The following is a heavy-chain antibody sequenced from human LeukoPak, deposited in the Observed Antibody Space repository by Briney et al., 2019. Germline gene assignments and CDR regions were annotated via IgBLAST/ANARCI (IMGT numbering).Heavy chain of an antibody. V-gene: IGHV3-21*01. Sequence: GGSLRLSCAASGFTFSSHNMNWVRQAPGKGLEWVSSISSSSSYIYYADSVKGRFTISRDNAKNSVYLQMNSLRAEDTAVYYCARQFGAARPGYWGQGTLVTVSS. CDR2: ISSSSSYI. CDR1: GFTFSSHN. J-gene: IGHJ4*02. CDR3: ARQFGAARPGY. D-gene: IGHD6-6*01.